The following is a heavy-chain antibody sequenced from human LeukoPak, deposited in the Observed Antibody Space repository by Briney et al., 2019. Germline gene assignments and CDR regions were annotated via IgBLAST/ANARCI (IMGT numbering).Heavy chain of an antibody. J-gene: IGHJ4*02. V-gene: IGHV4-4*02. CDR2: VNLQGST. CDR1: GGSITSTNY. CDR3: AREGGPYRPLDY. Sequence: PSETLSLTCGVSGGSITSTNYWTWVRQPPGKGLEWIGEVNLQGSTNYNPSLMGRDALSVDMSENYISHQLTSVTAADTGVYYCAREGGPYRPLDYSGQGTLVTVSS.